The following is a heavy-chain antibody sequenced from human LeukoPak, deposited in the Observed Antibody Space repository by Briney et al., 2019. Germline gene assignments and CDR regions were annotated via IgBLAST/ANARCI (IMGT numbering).Heavy chain of an antibody. CDR3: ARDYYDSSGYLN. V-gene: IGHV1-69*04. J-gene: IGHJ4*02. Sequence: ASVKVSCKASGGTFSSYTISWVRQAPGQGLEWMGRIIPILGIANYAQKFQGRVTITADKSTSTAYMELCSLRSEDTAVYYCARDYYDSSGYLNWGQGTLVTVSS. CDR1: GGTFSSYT. CDR2: IIPILGIA. D-gene: IGHD3-22*01.